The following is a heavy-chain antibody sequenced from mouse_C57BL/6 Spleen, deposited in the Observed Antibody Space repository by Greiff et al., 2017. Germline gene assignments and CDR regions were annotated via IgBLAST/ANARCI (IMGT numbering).Heavy chain of an antibody. D-gene: IGHD2-3*01. CDR3: ARQGLYDGYYYVDY. J-gene: IGHJ2*01. CDR1: GYTFTDYY. V-gene: IGHV1-19*01. CDR2: INPYNGGT. Sequence: EVKLQESGPVLVKPGASVKMSCKASGYTFTDYYMNWVKQSHGTSLEWIGVINPYNGGTSYNQKFKGKATLTVDKSSSTAYMELNSLTSEDSAVYYCARQGLYDGYYYVDYWGQGTTLTVSS.